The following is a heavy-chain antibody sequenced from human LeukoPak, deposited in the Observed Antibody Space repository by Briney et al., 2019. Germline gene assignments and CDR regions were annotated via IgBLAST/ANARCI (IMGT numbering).Heavy chain of an antibody. CDR1: GFTFSSYW. Sequence: PGGSLRLSCAASGFTFSSYWMSWVRQAPGKGLEWVANMNRDGSEKNYVDSIKGRFTISRDNAANSLYLQMNSLRVEDTAVYYCARDRSRYYGMDVWGQGTTVTVSS. J-gene: IGHJ6*02. D-gene: IGHD2-15*01. CDR2: MNRDGSEK. CDR3: ARDRSRYYGMDV. V-gene: IGHV3-7*01.